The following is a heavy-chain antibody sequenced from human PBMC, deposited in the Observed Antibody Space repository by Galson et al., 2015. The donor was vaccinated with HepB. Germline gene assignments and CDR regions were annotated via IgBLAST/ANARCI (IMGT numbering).Heavy chain of an antibody. CDR1: GFTFGDFV. CDR2: IDRSGDIS. CDR3: AKDSGYAAVVRGESYNYGMDV. Sequence: SLRLSCAASGFTFGDFVMTWVRQAPGEGLEWVSVIDRSGDISYSIDSVKGRFTTSRDNSKRMLYLRLDSLRAEDTAVYYCAKDSGYAAVVRGESYNYGMDVWGQGTSVTVSS. J-gene: IGHJ6*02. D-gene: IGHD5-18*01. V-gene: IGHV3-23*01.